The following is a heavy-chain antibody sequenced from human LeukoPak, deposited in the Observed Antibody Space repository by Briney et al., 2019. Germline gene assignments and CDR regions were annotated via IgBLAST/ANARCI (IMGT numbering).Heavy chain of an antibody. CDR3: ARDGMDIVVVPAAPTSYFDY. J-gene: IGHJ4*02. Sequence: ASVKVSCKVSGYTLTELSMHWVRQAPGQGLEWMGWISAYNGNTNYAQKLQGRVTMTTDTSTSTAYMELRSLRSDDTAVYYCARDGMDIVVVPAAPTSYFDYWGQGTLVTVSS. D-gene: IGHD2-2*03. CDR2: ISAYNGNT. CDR1: GYTLTELS. V-gene: IGHV1-18*01.